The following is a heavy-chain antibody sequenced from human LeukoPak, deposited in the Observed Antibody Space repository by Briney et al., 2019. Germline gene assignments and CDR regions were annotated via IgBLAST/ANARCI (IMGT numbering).Heavy chain of an antibody. J-gene: IGHJ6*02. CDR3: ARDTSYNYGAHAMDV. D-gene: IGHD4/OR15-4a*01. CDR1: GFTFDNYA. V-gene: IGHV3-23*01. CDR2: ISGSGVNT. Sequence: GGSPRLSCAASGFTFDNYAMNGVSHAPGKGLEEGLGISGSGVNTYYADSVKGRFTISRDNSKNTLYLQLNSLRGEDTAIYYCARDTSYNYGAHAMDVWGQGTTVTVSS.